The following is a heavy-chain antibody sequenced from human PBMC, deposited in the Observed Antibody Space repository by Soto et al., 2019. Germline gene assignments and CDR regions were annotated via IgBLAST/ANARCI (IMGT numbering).Heavy chain of an antibody. Sequence: QVQLVESGGGVVQPGRSLRLSCAASGFTFSSYGMHWVRQAPGKGLEWVAVISYDGSNKYNADSVKGRFTISRDNSKNTLYLQMNSLRAEDTAVYYCAKGMDVWGQGTTVTVSS. V-gene: IGHV3-30*18. CDR2: ISYDGSNK. CDR1: GFTFSSYG. CDR3: AKGMDV. J-gene: IGHJ6*02.